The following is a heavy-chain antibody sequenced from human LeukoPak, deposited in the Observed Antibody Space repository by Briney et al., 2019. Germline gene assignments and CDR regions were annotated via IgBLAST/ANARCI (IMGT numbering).Heavy chain of an antibody. CDR1: GGTFSSYA. CDR2: IIPIFGTA. D-gene: IGHD2-2*01. V-gene: IGHV1-69*05. J-gene: IGHJ4*02. Sequence: SVNVSCTASGGTFSSYAISWVRQAPGQGLEWMGGIIPIFGTANYAQKFQGTVTMTRDTSISTAYMELSRLRSDDTAVYYCARGGYCSSRGCFTIDYWGQGTLVTVSS. CDR3: ARGGYCSSRGCFTIDY.